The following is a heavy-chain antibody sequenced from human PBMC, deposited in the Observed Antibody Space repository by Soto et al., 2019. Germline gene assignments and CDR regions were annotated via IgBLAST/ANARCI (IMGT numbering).Heavy chain of an antibody. CDR3: AKDQGLLEWLLYDGMDV. V-gene: IGHV3-23*01. CDR2: ISGSGGST. Sequence: GGSLRLSCAASGLTFSSYAMSWVRQAPGKGLEWVSAISGSGGSTYYADSVKGRFTISRDNSKNTLYLQMNSLRAEDTAVYYCAKDQGLLEWLLYDGMDVWGQGTTVTVSS. CDR1: GLTFSSYA. D-gene: IGHD3-3*01. J-gene: IGHJ6*02.